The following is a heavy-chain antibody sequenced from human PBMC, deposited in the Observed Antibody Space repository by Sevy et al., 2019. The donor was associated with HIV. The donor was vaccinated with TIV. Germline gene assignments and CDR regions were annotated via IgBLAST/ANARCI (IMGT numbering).Heavy chain of an antibody. J-gene: IGHJ4*02. V-gene: IGHV1-2*06. CDR2: INPNSGGT. CDR3: ARIRWFGELSLGV. Sequence: PSVKVSCKASGYTFTGYYMHWVRQAPGQGLEWMGRINPNSGGTNYAQKFQGRVTMTRDTSISTAYMELSRLRSDDTAVYYCARIRWFGELSLGVWGQGTLVTVSS. CDR1: GYTFTGYY. D-gene: IGHD3-10*01.